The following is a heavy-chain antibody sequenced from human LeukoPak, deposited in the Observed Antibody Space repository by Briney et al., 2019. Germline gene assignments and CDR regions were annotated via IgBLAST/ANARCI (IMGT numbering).Heavy chain of an antibody. CDR2: IYSGGST. CDR3: ARVRDGDYYDY. V-gene: IGHV3-66*01. J-gene: IGHJ4*02. D-gene: IGHD4-17*01. CDR1: GFTVGSNY. Sequence: GGSLSLSCAASGFTVGSNYMSWVRQAPGKGLEWVSVIYSGGSTYYADSVKGRFTISRDNSKNTLYLQMNSLRDYDTAVYYCARVRDGDYYDYWGQGTQVTVSS.